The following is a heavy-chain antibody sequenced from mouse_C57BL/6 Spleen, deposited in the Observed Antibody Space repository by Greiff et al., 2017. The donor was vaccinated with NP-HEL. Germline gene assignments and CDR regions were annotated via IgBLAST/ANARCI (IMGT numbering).Heavy chain of an antibody. D-gene: IGHD2-4*01. J-gene: IGHJ2*01. Sequence: QVQLQQPGAELVKPGASVKLSCKASGYTFTSYWMQWVKQRPGQGLEWIGDIDPSDSYTNYNQKFKGKATLTVDTSSSPAYMQLSSLTAEDSAVYYCARTSANYDYDDYWGQGTTLTVSS. CDR3: ARTSANYDYDDY. CDR1: GYTFTSYW. V-gene: IGHV1-50*01. CDR2: IDPSDSYT.